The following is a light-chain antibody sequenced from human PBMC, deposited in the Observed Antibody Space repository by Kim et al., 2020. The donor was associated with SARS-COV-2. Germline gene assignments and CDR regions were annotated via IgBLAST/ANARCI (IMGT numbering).Light chain of an antibody. CDR1: SSDVGGYNY. V-gene: IGLV2-11*03. CDR3: CSYTGSYTLVV. J-gene: IGLJ2*01. Sequence: QSVTISCTGTSSDVGGYNYVSWYQQHPGKAPNLMIYGVFKRPSGVPDRFSGSKSGNSASLTISGLQAEDEADYYCCSYTGSYTLVVFGGGTQLTVL. CDR2: GVF.